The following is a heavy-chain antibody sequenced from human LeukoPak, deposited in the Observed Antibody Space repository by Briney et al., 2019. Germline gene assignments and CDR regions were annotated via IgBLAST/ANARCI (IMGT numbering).Heavy chain of an antibody. CDR3: AKGDGSNSQPDY. V-gene: IGHV3-64D*06. Sequence: GGSLRLPCSASGFTFSSYAMHWVRQAPGKGLEYVSAISTNGGSTYYADSVKGRFTISRDNSKNTLYLQMSSLRAEDTAVYYCAKGDGSNSQPDYWGQGTLVTVSS. J-gene: IGHJ4*02. CDR2: ISTNGGST. CDR1: GFTFSSYA. D-gene: IGHD4-23*01.